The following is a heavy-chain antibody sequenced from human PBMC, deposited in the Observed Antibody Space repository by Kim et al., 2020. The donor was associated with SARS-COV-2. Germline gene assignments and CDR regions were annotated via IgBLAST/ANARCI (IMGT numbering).Heavy chain of an antibody. Sequence: PSLKSRVTISVDPSKTQFSLKLSSVTAADTAVYYCARGGGYYYSTYYSDYWGQGTLVTVSS. D-gene: IGHD3-22*01. CDR3: ARGGGYYYSTYYSDY. J-gene: IGHJ4*02. V-gene: IGHV4-59*09.